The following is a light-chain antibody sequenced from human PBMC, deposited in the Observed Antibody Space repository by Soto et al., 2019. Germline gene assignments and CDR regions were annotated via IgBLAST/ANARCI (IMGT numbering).Light chain of an antibody. Sequence: QSVLTQPPSASGTPGHKVTISCSGSSSNIGGNTVNWYQQLPGTAPKLLIYSNNQRPSGVPDRFSGSKSGTSASLAISGLRSEDEADFYCAAWDDSLNVLVFGGGTKLTVL. CDR2: SNN. J-gene: IGLJ3*02. CDR3: AAWDDSLNVLV. CDR1: SSNIGGNT. V-gene: IGLV1-44*01.